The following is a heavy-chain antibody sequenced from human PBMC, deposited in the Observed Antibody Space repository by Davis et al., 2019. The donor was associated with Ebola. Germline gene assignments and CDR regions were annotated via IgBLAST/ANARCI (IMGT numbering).Heavy chain of an antibody. CDR2: IYYSGST. CDR1: GGSISSSSYY. V-gene: IGHV4-39*01. Sequence: MPSEILSLTCTVSGGSISSSSYYWGWIRQPPGKGLEWIGDIYYSGSTYCNPSVKSRVTISVDTSKNQFSLKLNSVTAADTAVYYCARRQYSSSPFDPWGQGILVTVSS. D-gene: IGHD6-13*01. CDR3: ARRQYSSSPFDP. J-gene: IGHJ5*02.